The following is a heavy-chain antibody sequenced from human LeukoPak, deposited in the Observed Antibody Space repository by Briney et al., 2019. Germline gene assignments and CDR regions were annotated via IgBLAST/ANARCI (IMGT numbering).Heavy chain of an antibody. V-gene: IGHV3-66*01. CDR3: ARGGYGSGPFDY. Sequence: GGSLRLSCAASGFTVSSNYMSWVRQAPGKGLEWVSVIYSGGSTYYAGSEKGRFTISRDKSNNTLYLQMNSRRAEDTAVYYCARGGYGSGPFDYWGQGTLVTVSS. D-gene: IGHD3-10*01. J-gene: IGHJ4*02. CDR1: GFTVSSNY. CDR2: IYSGGST.